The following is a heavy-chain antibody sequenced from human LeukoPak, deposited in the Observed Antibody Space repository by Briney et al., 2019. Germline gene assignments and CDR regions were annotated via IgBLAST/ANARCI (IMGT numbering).Heavy chain of an antibody. Sequence: GGSLRLSCAASGFTFNSYSMNWVRQAPGKGLEWVSSISSSSSYIYYADSVKGRFTISRDNAKNSLYLQMNSLRAEDTAVYYCASGSAPYYYGSGTYGGIAFDIWGQGTMVTVSS. J-gene: IGHJ3*02. CDR2: ISSSSSYI. V-gene: IGHV3-21*01. CDR1: GFTFNSYS. D-gene: IGHD3-10*01. CDR3: ASGSAPYYYGSGTYGGIAFDI.